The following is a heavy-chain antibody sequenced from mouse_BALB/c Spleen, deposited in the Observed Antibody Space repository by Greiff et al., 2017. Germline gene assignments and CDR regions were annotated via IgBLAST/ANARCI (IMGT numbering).Heavy chain of an antibody. CDR2: INPSTGYT. D-gene: IGHD2-3*01. Sequence: VQLQQSGAELAKPGASVKMSCKASGYTFTSYWMHWVKQRPGQGLEWIGYINPSTGYTEYNQKFKDKATLTADKSSSTAYMQLSSLTSEDSAVYYCARPDDGYFSFAYWAKGLWSLSLQ. J-gene: IGHJ3*01. CDR1: GYTFTSYW. V-gene: IGHV1-7*01. CDR3: ARPDDGYFSFAY.